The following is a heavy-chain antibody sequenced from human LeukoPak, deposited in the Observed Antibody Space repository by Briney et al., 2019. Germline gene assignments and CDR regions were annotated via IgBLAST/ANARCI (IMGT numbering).Heavy chain of an antibody. Sequence: SLRLSCVASGFTFDDYAMHWVRQAPGKCLDLVSGISWNSGSIDYADSVKGRFTVFRDNAKNSLYLQMNSLRAEDTALYYCAKGPSGIAVAGSPKYFQHWGQGTLVTVSS. CDR1: GFTFDDYA. CDR3: AKGPSGIAVAGSPKYFQH. V-gene: IGHV3-9*01. J-gene: IGHJ1*01. D-gene: IGHD6-19*01. CDR2: ISWNSGSI.